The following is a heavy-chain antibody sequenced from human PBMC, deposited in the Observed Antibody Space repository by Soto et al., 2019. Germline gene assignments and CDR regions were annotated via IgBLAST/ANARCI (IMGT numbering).Heavy chain of an antibody. V-gene: IGHV4-31*03. CDR3: ARGSDYYDSSGYYDY. CDR1: GGSISSGGYY. J-gene: IGHJ4*02. CDR2: IYYSGST. Sequence: LSLTCTVSGGSISSGGYYWSWIRQHPGKGLEWIGYIYYSGSTYYNPSLKSRVTTSVDTSKNQFSLKLSSVTAADTAVYYCARGSDYYDSSGYYDYWGQGTLVTVSS. D-gene: IGHD3-22*01.